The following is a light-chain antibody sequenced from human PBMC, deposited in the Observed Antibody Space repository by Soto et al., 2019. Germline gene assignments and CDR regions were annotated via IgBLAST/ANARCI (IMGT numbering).Light chain of an antibody. J-gene: IGKJ1*01. Sequence: EIVMTQSPVTLSVSPGERATLSCRASQSVGSNLAWYQQKPGQAPRLLIYGASTRATGIPARFSGSGSGTEFTLTISGLQSEDFAIYFCQQYNNWPPDRTFGQGTKVEIK. CDR3: QQYNNWPPDRT. V-gene: IGKV3-15*01. CDR2: GAS. CDR1: QSVGSN.